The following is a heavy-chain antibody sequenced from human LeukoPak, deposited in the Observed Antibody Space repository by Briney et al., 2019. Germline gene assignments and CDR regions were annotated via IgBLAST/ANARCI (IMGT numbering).Heavy chain of an antibody. D-gene: IGHD5-24*01. CDR2: IIPIFGTA. CDR1: GGTFSGYA. CDR3: AREGPNSLGMATKTGAFDI. V-gene: IGHV1-69*06. J-gene: IGHJ3*02. Sequence: GASVKVSCKASGGTFSGYAISWVRQAPGQGLEWMGGIIPIFGTANYAQKFQGRVTITADKSTCTAYMELSSLRFEDTAVYYCAREGPNSLGMATKTGAFDIWGQGTMVTVSS.